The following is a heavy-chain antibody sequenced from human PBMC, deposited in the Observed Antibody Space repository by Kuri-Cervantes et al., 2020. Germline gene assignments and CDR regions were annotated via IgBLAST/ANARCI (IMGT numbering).Heavy chain of an antibody. D-gene: IGHD2-21*02. CDR1: GYTFTSYY. CDR3: ARVYSGVVVTFYWSYGMDV. Sequence: SVKVSCKASGYTFTSYYMHWVRQAPGQGLEWMGGIIPIFGTANYAQKFQGRVTITADESTSTAYMELSSLRSEDTAVYYCARVYSGVVVTFYWSYGMDVWGQGTTVTVSS. CDR2: IIPIFGTA. J-gene: IGHJ6*02. V-gene: IGHV1-69*13.